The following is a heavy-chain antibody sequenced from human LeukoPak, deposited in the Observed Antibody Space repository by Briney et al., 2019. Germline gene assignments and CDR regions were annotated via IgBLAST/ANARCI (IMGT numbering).Heavy chain of an antibody. V-gene: IGHV4-59*01. CDR2: IYYSGST. CDR3: ARAGLWYQLDY. J-gene: IGHJ4*02. CDR1: GGSISSYY. Sequence: SEPLSLTCTVSGGSISSYYWSWIRQPPGKGLEWIGYIYYSGSTNYNPSLKSRVTISVDTSKNQFSLKLSSVTAADTAVYYCARAGLWYQLDYWGQGTLVTVSS. D-gene: IGHD2-2*01.